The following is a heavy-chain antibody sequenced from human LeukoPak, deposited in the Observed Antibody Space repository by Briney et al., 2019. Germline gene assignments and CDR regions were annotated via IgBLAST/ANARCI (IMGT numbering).Heavy chain of an antibody. CDR3: AKTSRVNSAYDSPFHY. J-gene: IGHJ4*02. V-gene: IGHV3-23*01. CDR1: GFTVSSNY. D-gene: IGHD5-12*01. Sequence: GGSLRLSCAASGFTVSSNYMSWVRQASGKGLEWVSAVRGSGTDTYYADSVKGRFTISRDNSKNTLYLQMNSLRAEDTAIYYCAKTSRVNSAYDSPFHYWGLGTLVTVSS. CDR2: VRGSGTDT.